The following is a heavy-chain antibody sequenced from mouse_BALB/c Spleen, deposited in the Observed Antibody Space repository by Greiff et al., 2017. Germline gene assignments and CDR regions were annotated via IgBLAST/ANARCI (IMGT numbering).Heavy chain of an antibody. V-gene: IGHV5-17*02. Sequence: EVQRVESGGDLVKPGGSLKLSCAASGFTFSSFGMHWVRQAPEKGLEWVAYISSGSSTIYYADTVKGRFTISRDNPKNTLFLQMTSLRSEDTAMYYCARNGLGGYSYFDYWGQGTTLTVSS. CDR1: GFTFSSFG. J-gene: IGHJ2*01. CDR2: ISSGSSTI. D-gene: IGHD2-3*01. CDR3: ARNGLGGYSYFDY.